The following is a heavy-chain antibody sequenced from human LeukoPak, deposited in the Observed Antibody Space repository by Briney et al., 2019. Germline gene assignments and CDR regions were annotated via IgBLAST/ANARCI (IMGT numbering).Heavy chain of an antibody. D-gene: IGHD7-27*01. Sequence: SETLSLTCAVSGGSLSSSNWWSWVRQPPGKGLEWIGEIYHSGSTNYNPSLRSRVTISLEMSKHQFSLNLTSVTAADTAVYYCASNTGTVFDYWGQGALVTVSS. V-gene: IGHV4-4*02. CDR1: GGSLSSSNW. J-gene: IGHJ4*02. CDR3: ASNTGTVFDY. CDR2: IYHSGST.